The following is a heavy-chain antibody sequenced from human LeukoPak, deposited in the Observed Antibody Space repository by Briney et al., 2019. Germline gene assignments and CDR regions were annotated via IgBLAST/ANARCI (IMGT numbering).Heavy chain of an antibody. CDR2: IYYSGST. CDR3: ARDGNEDYFDY. J-gene: IGHJ4*02. D-gene: IGHD4-23*01. V-gene: IGHV4-59*01. CDR1: GGSISSYY. Sequence: PSETLSLTCTVSGGSISSYYWSWIRQPPGKGLEWVGYIYYSGSTNYNPSLKRGVTISVDTSKNQFSLKLSSVTAADTAVYYCARDGNEDYFDYWGQGTLVTVSS.